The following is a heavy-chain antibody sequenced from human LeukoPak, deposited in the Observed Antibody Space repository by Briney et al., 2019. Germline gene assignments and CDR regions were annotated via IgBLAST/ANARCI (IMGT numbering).Heavy chain of an antibody. CDR1: GFTFDDYG. V-gene: IGHV3-20*04. D-gene: IGHD4-17*01. J-gene: IGHJ2*01. CDR3: ARSMTTVTTRFFDL. Sequence: PGGSLRLSCAASGFTFDDYGMIWVRQAPGKGLEWVSYITWNGVGTAYVDSMKGRFTVSRDNVKNSLFLQMDSLRAEDTALYYCARSMTTVTTRFFDLWGRGSLVTVCS. CDR2: ITWNGVGT.